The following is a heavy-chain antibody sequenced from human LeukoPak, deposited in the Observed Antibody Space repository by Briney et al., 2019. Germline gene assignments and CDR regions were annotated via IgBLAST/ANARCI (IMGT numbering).Heavy chain of an antibody. CDR2: ISYDGSNK. Sequence: PGGSLRLSCAASGFTFSIYGMHWVRQAPGKGLEGVAVISYDGSNKYYADSVKGRFTISRDNSKNTLYLQMNSLRAEDTAVYYCAKGYSSPNSSFDYWGQGTLVTVSS. V-gene: IGHV3-30*18. CDR3: AKGYSSPNSSFDY. J-gene: IGHJ4*02. CDR1: GFTFSIYG. D-gene: IGHD6-19*01.